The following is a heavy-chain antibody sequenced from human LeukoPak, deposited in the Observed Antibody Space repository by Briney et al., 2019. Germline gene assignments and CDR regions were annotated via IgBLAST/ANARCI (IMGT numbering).Heavy chain of an antibody. CDR3: ARHLGAAMVSPLGH. Sequence: GESLKISCKGSGDSFTIYWIGWVGQVPGQGLGWMGMVDPGDSGTPYSPSSQGQVTISPYKPTSTAYLQWSSLCAPHTAMYFCARHLGAAMVSPLGHWGQGTLVTVSS. D-gene: IGHD5-18*01. CDR2: VDPGDSGT. J-gene: IGHJ4*02. CDR1: GDSFTIYW. V-gene: IGHV5-51*01.